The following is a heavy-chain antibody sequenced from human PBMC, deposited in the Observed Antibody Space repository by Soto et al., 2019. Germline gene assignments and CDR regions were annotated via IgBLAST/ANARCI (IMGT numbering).Heavy chain of an antibody. V-gene: IGHV1-18*01. CDR3: ARDGERQGDYYYYYGMDV. D-gene: IGHD1-26*01. CDR2: ISAYNGNT. CDR1: GYTFTSYG. Sequence: AASVKVSCKASGYTFTSYGISWVRQAPGQGLGWMGWISAYNGNTNYAQKLQGRVTMTTDTSTSTAYMELRSLRSDDTAVYYCARDGERQGDYYYYYGMDVWGQGTTVTVSS. J-gene: IGHJ6*02.